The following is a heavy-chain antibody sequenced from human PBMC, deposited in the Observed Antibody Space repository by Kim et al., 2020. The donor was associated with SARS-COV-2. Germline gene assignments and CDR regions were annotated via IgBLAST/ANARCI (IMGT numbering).Heavy chain of an antibody. V-gene: IGHV3-21*01. CDR2: ISSSSSYI. CDR3: ARYSHLPPTTVTTTRYYYYGMDV. D-gene: IGHD4-17*01. J-gene: IGHJ6*02. Sequence: GGSLRLSCAAFGFTFSSYSMNWVRQAPGKGLEWVSSISSSSSYIYYADSVKGRFTISRDNAKNSLYLQMNSLRAEDTAVYYCARYSHLPPTTVTTTRYYYYGMDVWGQGTTGTVSS. CDR1: GFTFSSYS.